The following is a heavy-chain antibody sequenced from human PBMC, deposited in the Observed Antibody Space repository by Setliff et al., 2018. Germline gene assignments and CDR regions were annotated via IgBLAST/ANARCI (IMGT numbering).Heavy chain of an antibody. CDR1: GYTFTSYA. Sequence: ASVKVSCKASGYTFTSYAMHWVRQAPGQRLEWMGWINAGDGNTKYSQKFQDRVTITRDTSTSTAYMELRSLRSDDTAVYYCARPATGDYYFDYWGQGTLVTVSS. J-gene: IGHJ4*02. V-gene: IGHV1-3*01. CDR3: ARPATGDYYFDY. CDR2: INAGDGNT. D-gene: IGHD7-27*01.